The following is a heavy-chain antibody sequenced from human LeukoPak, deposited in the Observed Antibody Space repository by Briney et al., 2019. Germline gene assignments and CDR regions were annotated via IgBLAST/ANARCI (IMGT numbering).Heavy chain of an antibody. D-gene: IGHD3-22*01. CDR1: GFTFSSYW. CDR3: ARSRGTTSWHYYDSSGYYLDY. V-gene: IGHV3-7*01. Sequence: GGSLRLSCAASGFTFSSYWMSWVRQAPGKGLEWVANIKQGGSEKYYVDSVKGRFTISRDNAKNSLYLQMNSLRAEDTAVYYRARSRGTTSWHYYDSSGYYLDYWGQGTLVTVSS. CDR2: IKQGGSEK. J-gene: IGHJ4*02.